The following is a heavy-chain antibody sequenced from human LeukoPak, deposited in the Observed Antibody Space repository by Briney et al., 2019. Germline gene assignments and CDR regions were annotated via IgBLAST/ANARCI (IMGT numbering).Heavy chain of an antibody. J-gene: IGHJ6*03. D-gene: IGHD3-16*01. CDR2: ISSSSSYI. Sequence: GGSLRLSCAVSGFTLSSYSMNWVRQAPGKGLEWVSFISSSSSYIYYAGSVRGRFTISRDNAKNSLYLQMNSLRAEDTAVYYCARGIMTPYYMDVWGGGTTVTVSS. CDR1: GFTLSSYS. CDR3: ARGIMTPYYMDV. V-gene: IGHV3-21*01.